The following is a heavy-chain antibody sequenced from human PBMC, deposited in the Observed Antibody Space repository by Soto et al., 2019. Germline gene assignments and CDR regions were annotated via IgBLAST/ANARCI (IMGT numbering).Heavy chain of an antibody. D-gene: IGHD2-15*01. CDR2: IYYSGST. J-gene: IGHJ1*01. V-gene: IGHV4-59*08. CDR3: ARHHGGSSEYFQH. Sequence: QVQLQESGPGLVKPSETLSLTCTVSGGSISSYYWSWIRQPPGKGLEWIGYIYYSGSTNYNPSLKSRVTISVDTSKNRFSLKLSSVTAADTDVYYCARHHGGSSEYFQHWGQGTLVTVSS. CDR1: GGSISSYY.